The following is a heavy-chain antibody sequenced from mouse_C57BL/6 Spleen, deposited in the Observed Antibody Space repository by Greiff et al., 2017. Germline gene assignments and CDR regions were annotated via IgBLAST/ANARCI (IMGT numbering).Heavy chain of an antibody. CDR1: GYTFTSYW. Sequence: QVQLQQPGAELVRPGSSVKLSCKASGYTFTSYWMHWVKQRPIQGLEWIGNIDPSDSETHYNQKFKDKATLTVDKSSSTAYMQLSSLTSEDSAVSYCARLGYDGYYVDYWGQGTTLTVSS. CDR2: IDPSDSET. J-gene: IGHJ2*01. D-gene: IGHD2-3*01. V-gene: IGHV1-52*01. CDR3: ARLGYDGYYVDY.